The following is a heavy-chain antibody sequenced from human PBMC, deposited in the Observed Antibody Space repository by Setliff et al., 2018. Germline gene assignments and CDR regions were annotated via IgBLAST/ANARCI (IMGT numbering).Heavy chain of an antibody. CDR3: ARTCSGSGCYAGLES. D-gene: IGHD2-15*01. V-gene: IGHV3-48*03. Sequence: GGSLRLSCAASGFTFSNYEMNWVRQAPGKGLEWVSYINSGGSLIYYTDSVKGRFTISRDNSKNTLYLQMNSLRPEDTAVYYCARTCSGSGCYAGLESWGQGTPVTVSS. J-gene: IGHJ4*02. CDR1: GFTFSNYE. CDR2: INSGGSLI.